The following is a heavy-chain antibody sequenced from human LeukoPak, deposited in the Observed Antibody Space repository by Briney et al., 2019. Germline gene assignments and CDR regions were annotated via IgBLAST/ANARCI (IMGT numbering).Heavy chain of an antibody. CDR2: IKEDGTQK. Sequence: QAGGSLRLSCAASGFTFSSYWMHWVRQAPGKGLEWVANIKEDGTQKYYVDSVKGRFTISRDDAKNSVYLQMNSLRADDTAVYYCVRAGWEHDYWGQGALVTGSS. J-gene: IGHJ4*02. CDR1: GFTFSSYW. CDR3: VRAGWEHDY. D-gene: IGHD1-26*01. V-gene: IGHV3-7*01.